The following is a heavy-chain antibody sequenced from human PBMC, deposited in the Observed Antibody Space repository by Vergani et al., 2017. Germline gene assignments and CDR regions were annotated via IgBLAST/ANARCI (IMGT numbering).Heavy chain of an antibody. V-gene: IGHV4-39*01. CDR2: IYYSGST. J-gene: IGHJ5*02. D-gene: IGHD6-19*01. Sequence: QLQLQESGPGLLKPSATLSLTCSVSGASTRSSNYYWGWIRQPPGKGLECITSIYYSGSTYYNPSLRSRVTISVDTSKNQFSLKLSSVTAADTAVYFWARHSTVEWLVKLGWIDPWGQGILVTVSS. CDR3: ARHSTVEWLVKLGWIDP. CDR1: GASTRSSNYY.